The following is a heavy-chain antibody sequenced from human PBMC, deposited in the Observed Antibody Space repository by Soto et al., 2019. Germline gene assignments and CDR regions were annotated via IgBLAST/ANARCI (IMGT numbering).Heavy chain of an antibody. V-gene: IGHV3-23*01. Sequence: GGSLRLSCAASGFTFSSYAMSWVRQAPGKGLEWVSAISGSGGSTYYADSVKGRFTISRDNSKNTLYLQMNSLRAEDTAVYYCAKDGLAARDGRSYYFDYWGQGTLVTVSS. D-gene: IGHD6-6*01. CDR1: GFTFSSYA. CDR3: AKDGLAARDGRSYYFDY. CDR2: ISGSGGST. J-gene: IGHJ4*02.